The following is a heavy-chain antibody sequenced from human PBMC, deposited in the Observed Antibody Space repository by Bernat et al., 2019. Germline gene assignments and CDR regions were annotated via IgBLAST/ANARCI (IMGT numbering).Heavy chain of an antibody. Sequence: EVQLVESGGGLVQPGGSLRLSCAATGFTFSSYRMHWVRQAPGTGLVWVSRINNDGSGISYADSVKGRFTISRDNAKNTLYLQMNSLRAEDTAVYYCAKEGEGDAFDIWGQGTMVTVSS. CDR1: GFTFSSYR. V-gene: IGHV3-74*01. D-gene: IGHD3-16*01. CDR2: INNDGSGI. CDR3: AKEGEGDAFDI. J-gene: IGHJ3*02.